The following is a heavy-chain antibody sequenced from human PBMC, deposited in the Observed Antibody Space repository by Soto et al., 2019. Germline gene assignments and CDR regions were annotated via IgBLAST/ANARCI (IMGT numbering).Heavy chain of an antibody. CDR3: ARGLEPLGDAFDI. J-gene: IGHJ3*02. D-gene: IGHD1-1*01. CDR2: MNPNSGNT. CDR1: GYTFTSYD. V-gene: IGHV1-8*01. Sequence: SAEVCCKASGYTFTSYDVNWVRQATGQGLEWMGWMNPNSGNTGYAQKFQGRVTMTRNTSISTAYMELSSLRSEDTAVYYCARGLEPLGDAFDIWGQGTMVTVSS.